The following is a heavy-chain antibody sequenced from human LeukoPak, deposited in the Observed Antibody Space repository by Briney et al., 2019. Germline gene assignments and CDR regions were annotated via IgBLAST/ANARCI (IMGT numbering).Heavy chain of an antibody. CDR2: IYYSGST. CDR3: ARRPGRGRFDP. J-gene: IGHJ5*02. V-gene: IGHV4-39*01. CDR1: GGSINNGGYY. Sequence: SETLSLTCTVSGGSINNGGYYWSWIRQPPGKGLEWIGSIYYSGSTYYNPSLKSRVTISVDTSKNQFSLKLSSVTAADTAVYYCARRPGRGRFDPWGQGTLVTVSS. D-gene: IGHD3-10*01.